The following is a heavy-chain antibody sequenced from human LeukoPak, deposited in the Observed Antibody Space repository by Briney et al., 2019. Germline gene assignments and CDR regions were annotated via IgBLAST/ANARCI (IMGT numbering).Heavy chain of an antibody. D-gene: IGHD6-19*01. J-gene: IGHJ4*02. CDR2: IRSKAYGGTT. CDR1: GFTFGDYV. V-gene: IGHV3-49*04. Sequence: QPGRSLRLSCTASGFTFGDYVMTWVRQAPGKGLEWVGFIRSKAYGGTTEYAASVKGRFTISRDDSKSIAYLQMNSLKTEDIAVYYCTTEVQGLVSFDYWGQGTLVTVSS. CDR3: TTEVQGLVSFDY.